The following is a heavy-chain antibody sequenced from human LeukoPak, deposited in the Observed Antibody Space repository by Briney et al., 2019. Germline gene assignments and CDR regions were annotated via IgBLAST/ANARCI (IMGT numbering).Heavy chain of an antibody. J-gene: IGHJ4*02. Sequence: ASVKLSCKASGGTCSSYAISWVRQAPGQGLEWMGRIIPILGIATSAQKFQGRVTITADKSTSTAYMELSSLRSEDTAVYYCARACGRSCYRSNNFDYWGQGTLVTVSS. V-gene: IGHV1-69*04. CDR1: GGTCSSYA. CDR3: ARACGRSCYRSNNFDY. D-gene: IGHD2-15*01. CDR2: IIPILGIA.